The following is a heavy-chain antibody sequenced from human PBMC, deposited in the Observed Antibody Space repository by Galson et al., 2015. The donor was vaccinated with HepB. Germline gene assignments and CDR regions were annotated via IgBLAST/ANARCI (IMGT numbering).Heavy chain of an antibody. Sequence: SLKVSCKASGHTFTGYHMHWVRQAPGQGLEWMGRINPNSGGTNYAQKFQGRVTMTRDTSISTAYMELSRLRSDDTAVYYCARESCSSTSCYFDYWSQGTLVTVSS. CDR3: ARESCSSTSCYFDY. D-gene: IGHD2-2*01. V-gene: IGHV1-2*06. J-gene: IGHJ4*02. CDR1: GHTFTGYH. CDR2: INPNSGGT.